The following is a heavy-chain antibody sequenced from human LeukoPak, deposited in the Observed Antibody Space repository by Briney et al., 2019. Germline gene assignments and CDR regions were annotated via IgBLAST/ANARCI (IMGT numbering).Heavy chain of an antibody. V-gene: IGHV1-2*02. CDR3: ARVRSHVTMIALGY. CDR1: GYTFTGYY. D-gene: IGHD3-22*01. J-gene: IGHJ4*02. CDR2: INPNSGGT. Sequence: ASVKVSCKASGYTFTGYYMHWVRPAPGQGLEWMGWINPNSGGTNYAQKFQGRVTMTRDTSISTAYMELSRLRSDDTAVYYCARVRSHVTMIALGYWGQGTLVTVSS.